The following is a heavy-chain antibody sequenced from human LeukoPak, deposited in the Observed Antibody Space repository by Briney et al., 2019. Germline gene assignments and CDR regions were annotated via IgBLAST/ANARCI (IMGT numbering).Heavy chain of an antibody. CDR1: GFTFSSYS. J-gene: IGHJ4*02. D-gene: IGHD6-13*01. CDR2: ISSSSSYI. Sequence: GGSLRLSCAASGFTFSSYSMNWARQAPGKGLEWVSSISSSSSYIYYADSVKGRFTISRDNAKNSLYLRMNSLRAEDTAVYYCAREAGYSSSWYYFDYWGQGTLVTVSS. CDR3: AREAGYSSSWYYFDY. V-gene: IGHV3-21*01.